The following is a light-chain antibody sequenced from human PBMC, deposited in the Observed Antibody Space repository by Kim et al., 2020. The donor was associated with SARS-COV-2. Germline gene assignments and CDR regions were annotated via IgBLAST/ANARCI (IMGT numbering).Light chain of an antibody. V-gene: IGLV2-14*03. CDR3: SSNTSSSTLV. CDR2: DVS. CDR1: SSDVGGYNY. Sequence: GQSITLSCTGTSSDVGGYNYVSWYQQHPGKAPKLMIYDVSNRPSGVSDRFSGSKSGNTASLTISGLQAEDEADYYCSSNTSSSTLVFGTGTKVTVL. J-gene: IGLJ1*01.